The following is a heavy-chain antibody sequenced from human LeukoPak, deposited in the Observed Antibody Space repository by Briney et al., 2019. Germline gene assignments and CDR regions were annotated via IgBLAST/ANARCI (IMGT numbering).Heavy chain of an antibody. Sequence: PGGSLRLSCAASGFIFSSYAMSRVRQAPGKGLEWVSTISGSGGSTYYADSVKGRFTISRDNSKNTVFLQMSRLRGEDTALYYCAKGRYDTNWSGGDVWGKGTTVTASS. CDR3: AKGRYDTNWSGGDV. J-gene: IGHJ6*04. CDR2: ISGSGGST. CDR1: GFIFSSYA. V-gene: IGHV3-23*01. D-gene: IGHD1-1*01.